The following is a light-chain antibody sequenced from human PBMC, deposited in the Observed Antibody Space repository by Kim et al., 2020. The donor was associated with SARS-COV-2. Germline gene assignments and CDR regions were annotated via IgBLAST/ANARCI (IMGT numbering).Light chain of an antibody. CDR1: KLGDKS. Sequence: SVSPGQTASIACSGDKLGDKSACWYQQKPGRSPVLVIYQDNKRPSGIPARFSGSNSGNTATLTISGTQAMDEADFYCQAWDSSPVVFGGGTQLTVL. J-gene: IGLJ2*01. CDR3: QAWDSSPVV. CDR2: QDN. V-gene: IGLV3-1*01.